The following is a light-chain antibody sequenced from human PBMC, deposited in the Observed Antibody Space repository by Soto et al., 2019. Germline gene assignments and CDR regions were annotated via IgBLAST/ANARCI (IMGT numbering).Light chain of an antibody. V-gene: IGKV3-15*01. CDR1: QSVRSN. CDR2: GAS. CDR3: QYYNNWPLT. Sequence: EIVMTQSPATLSVSPGERATLSCRASQSVRSNLAWYQQKPGQAPRLLIYGASTRATGIPARFSGSGSGTEFPLTSSSLQSEYVAVYYCQYYNNWPLTFGGGTKVEIK. J-gene: IGKJ4*02.